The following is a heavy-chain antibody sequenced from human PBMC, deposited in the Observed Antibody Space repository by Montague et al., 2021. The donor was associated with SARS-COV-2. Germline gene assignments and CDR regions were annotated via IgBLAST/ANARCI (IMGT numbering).Heavy chain of an antibody. Sequence: SETLSLTCGVYGGSFSGYYWSWIRQPPGKGPQWIGGINHSGSTNYNSSLNSRGTTSLDTSKNQFSLKLTSVSAADTAVYYCARGLGRPGTIFGVALYWGQGTLVTVSS. J-gene: IGHJ4*02. V-gene: IGHV4-34*01. CDR2: INHSGST. CDR1: GGSFSGYY. CDR3: ARGLGRPGTIFGVALY. D-gene: IGHD3-3*01.